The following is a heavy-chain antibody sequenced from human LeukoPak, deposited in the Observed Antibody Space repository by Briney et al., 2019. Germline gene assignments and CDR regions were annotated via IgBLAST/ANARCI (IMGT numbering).Heavy chain of an antibody. Sequence: PGGSLRLSCAASGFTVSSNYMSWVRQAPGKGLEWVSSISSSSSYIYYADSVKGRFTISRDNAKNSLYLQMNSLRAEDTAVYYCARDLYGLGFLEWFRSLDVWGKGTTVTVSS. CDR1: GFTVSSNY. D-gene: IGHD3-3*01. J-gene: IGHJ6*04. CDR2: ISSSSSYI. CDR3: ARDLYGLGFLEWFRSLDV. V-gene: IGHV3-21*01.